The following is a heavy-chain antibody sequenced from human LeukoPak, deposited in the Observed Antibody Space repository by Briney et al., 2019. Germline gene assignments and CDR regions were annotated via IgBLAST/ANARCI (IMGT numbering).Heavy chain of an antibody. Sequence: GGSLRLSCAASGFTVSTNYMSWVRQAPGKGLEWVSVIYSGGNTYYADSVKGRFIISRDKSKNTLYLQMNSLRAEDTAVYYCARDISDASYYYYYMDVWGKGTTVTVSS. CDR1: GFTVSTNY. CDR3: ARDISDASYYYYYMDV. CDR2: IYSGGNT. V-gene: IGHV3-53*01. J-gene: IGHJ6*03. D-gene: IGHD2-21*02.